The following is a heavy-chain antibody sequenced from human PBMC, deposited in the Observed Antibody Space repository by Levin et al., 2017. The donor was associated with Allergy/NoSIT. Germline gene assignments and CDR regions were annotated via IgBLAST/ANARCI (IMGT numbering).Heavy chain of an antibody. Sequence: ASVKVSCKASGYTFTSYGISWVRQAPGQGLEWMGWISAYNGNTNYAQKLQGRVTMTTDTSTSTAYMELRSLRSDDTAVYYCARRYCSSTSCYPSEYYFDYWGQGTLVTVSS. CDR2: ISAYNGNT. CDR3: ARRYCSSTSCYPSEYYFDY. J-gene: IGHJ4*02. D-gene: IGHD2-2*01. CDR1: GYTFTSYG. V-gene: IGHV1-18*01.